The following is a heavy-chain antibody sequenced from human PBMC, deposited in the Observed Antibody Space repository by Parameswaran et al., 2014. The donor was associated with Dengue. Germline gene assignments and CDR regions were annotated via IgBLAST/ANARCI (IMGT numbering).Heavy chain of an antibody. D-gene: IGHD3-3*01. CDR3: ARGPSRYYDFWSGYIYYYGMDV. CDR2: ISSSSSYI. Sequence: WIRQPPGKGLEWVSSISSSSSYIYYADSVKGRFTISRDNAKNSLYLQMNSLRAEDTAVYYCARGPSRYYDFWSGYIYYYGMDVWGQGTTVTVSS. V-gene: IGHV3-21*01. J-gene: IGHJ6*02.